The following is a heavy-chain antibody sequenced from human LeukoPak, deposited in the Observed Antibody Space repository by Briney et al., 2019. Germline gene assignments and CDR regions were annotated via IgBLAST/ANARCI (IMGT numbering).Heavy chain of an antibody. CDR1: GGTFSSYA. J-gene: IGHJ4*02. CDR2: IIPIFGRA. CDR3: ARVIGGDCSSTSCAIGDY. V-gene: IGHV1-69*01. Sequence: SVKVSCKASGGTFSSYAISWVRQAPGQGLEWMGGIIPIFGRANYAQKFQGRVTITADESTSTAYMELSSLRSEDTAVYYCARVIGGDCSSTSCAIGDYWGQGTLVTVSS. D-gene: IGHD2-2*03.